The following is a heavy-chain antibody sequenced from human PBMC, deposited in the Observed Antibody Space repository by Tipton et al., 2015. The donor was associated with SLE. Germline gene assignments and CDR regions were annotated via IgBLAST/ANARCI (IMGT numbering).Heavy chain of an antibody. D-gene: IGHD2-2*01. Sequence: TLSLTCTVSGDSINDYYWTWIRQSPGKGLEWIAYMYYGGSSDYNPPLKSRVTISVDTSKNQFSLKLSSVTATDTAVYFCARVGYCSSPTCYSDSFDIWGQGTMVTVSS. CDR1: GDSINDYY. V-gene: IGHV4-59*01. CDR3: ARVGYCSSPTCYSDSFDI. J-gene: IGHJ3*02. CDR2: MYYGGSS.